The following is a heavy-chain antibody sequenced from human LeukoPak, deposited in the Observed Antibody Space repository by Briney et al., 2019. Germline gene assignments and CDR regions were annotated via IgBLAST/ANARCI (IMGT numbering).Heavy chain of an antibody. CDR1: GSSISDGYY. CDR2: IYHSGSRYESGST. Sequence: PSETLSLTCAVSGSSISDGYYWAWIRQPPGKGLEWIGSIYHSGSRYESGSTYYNPSLKSRVTISADTSKNQLSPKLKFVTAADTAVYYCARNYSRSPGGLKYFDYWGQGSLVTVSS. J-gene: IGHJ4*02. D-gene: IGHD6-6*01. V-gene: IGHV4-38-2*01. CDR3: ARNYSRSPGGLKYFDY.